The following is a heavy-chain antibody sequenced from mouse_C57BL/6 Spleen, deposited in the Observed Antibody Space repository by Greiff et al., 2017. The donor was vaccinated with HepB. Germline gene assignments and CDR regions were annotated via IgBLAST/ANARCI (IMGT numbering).Heavy chain of an antibody. CDR3: AREDYDVFAWFAY. V-gene: IGHV1-53*01. CDR1: GYTFTSYW. CDR2: INPSNGGT. J-gene: IGHJ3*01. Sequence: QVQLQQPGTELVKPGASVKLSCKASGYTFTSYWMHWVKQRPGQGLEWIGNINPSNGGTNYNEKFKSKATLTVDKSSSAAYMQLSSLTSEDSAVYYCAREDYDVFAWFAYWGQGTLVTVSA. D-gene: IGHD2-4*01.